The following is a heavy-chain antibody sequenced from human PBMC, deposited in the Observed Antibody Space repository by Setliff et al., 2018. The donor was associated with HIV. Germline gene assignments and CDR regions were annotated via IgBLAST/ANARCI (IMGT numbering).Heavy chain of an antibody. V-gene: IGHV5-51*01. D-gene: IGHD3-22*01. J-gene: IGHJ4*02. Sequence: GESLKISCKGSGYNFTSNWIGWVRQMPGKGLEWMGIIYPGDSDTRYSPSFQGQVTISADKSISTAYLQWSSLKASDTAVSFCSRGPHYYDSSGYFNYWGQGTLVTVSS. CDR1: GYNFTSNW. CDR3: SRGPHYYDSSGYFNY. CDR2: IYPGDSDT.